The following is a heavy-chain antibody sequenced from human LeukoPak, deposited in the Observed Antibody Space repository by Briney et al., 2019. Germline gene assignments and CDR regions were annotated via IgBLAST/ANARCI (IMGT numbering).Heavy chain of an antibody. V-gene: IGHV3-23*01. CDR1: GFTFSSYA. Sequence: GGSLRLSCAASGFTFSSYAMSWVRQAPGKGLEWVSAISGSGGSTYYADSVKGRFTISRDNSKNTLYLQMNSLRAEDTAVYYCAKTSGSSSWYREDWFDPWGQETLVTVSS. J-gene: IGHJ5*02. CDR2: ISGSGGST. D-gene: IGHD6-13*01. CDR3: AKTSGSSSWYREDWFDP.